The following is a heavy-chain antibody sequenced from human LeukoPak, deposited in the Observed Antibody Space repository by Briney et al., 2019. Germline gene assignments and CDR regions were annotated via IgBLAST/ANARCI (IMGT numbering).Heavy chain of an antibody. J-gene: IGHJ4*02. CDR2: ISSSSSYI. Sequence: GGSLRLSCAASGLTFSSYSMNWVRQAPGKGLEWVSSISSSSSYIYYADSVKGRFTISRDNAKNSLYLQMNSLRAEDTAVYYCARDYGTTMIVEPGRWGQGTLVTVSS. CDR1: GLTFSSYS. V-gene: IGHV3-21*01. CDR3: ARDYGTTMIVEPGR. D-gene: IGHD3-22*01.